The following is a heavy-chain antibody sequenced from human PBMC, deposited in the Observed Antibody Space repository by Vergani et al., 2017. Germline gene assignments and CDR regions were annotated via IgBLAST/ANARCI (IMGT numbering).Heavy chain of an antibody. CDR2: IKQDGSEK. CDR1: GFTFSSYW. V-gene: IGHV3-7*03. Sequence: EVQLVESGGGLVQPGGSLRLSCAASGFTFSSYWMSWVRQAPGKGLEWVANIKQDGSEKYYVDSVKGRFTISRDNAKNSLYLQMNSLRAEDTAVYYCAKDIREGSSWLRAYYYYGMDVWGQGTTVTVSS. J-gene: IGHJ6*02. D-gene: IGHD6-13*01. CDR3: AKDIREGSSWLRAYYYYGMDV.